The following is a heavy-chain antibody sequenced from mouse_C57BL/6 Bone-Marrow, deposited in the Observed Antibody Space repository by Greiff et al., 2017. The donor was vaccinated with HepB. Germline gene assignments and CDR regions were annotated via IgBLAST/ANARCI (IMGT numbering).Heavy chain of an antibody. J-gene: IGHJ3*01. Sequence: EVMLVESGGGLVQPGESLKLSCESNEYEFPSHDMSWVRKTPEKRLELVAAINSDGGSTYYPDTMERRFIISRDNTKKTLYLQMSSLRSEDTALYDCARLALYDYDAWFAYWGQGTLVTVSA. CDR2: INSDGGST. CDR1: EYEFPSHD. D-gene: IGHD2-4*01. V-gene: IGHV5-2*01. CDR3: ARLALYDYDAWFAY.